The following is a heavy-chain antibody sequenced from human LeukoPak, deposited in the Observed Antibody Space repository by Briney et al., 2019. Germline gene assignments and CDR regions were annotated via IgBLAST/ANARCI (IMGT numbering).Heavy chain of an antibody. Sequence: PSQTLSLTCAISGDSVSSNSAAWNWIRQSPSRGLEWLGRTYYRSKWYNDYAVSVKSRITINPDTSKNQFSLQLNSVTPEDTAVYYCARDYWGCYDSSGYHDAFDIWGQGTMVTVSS. CDR2: TYYRSKWYN. CDR3: ARDYWGCYDSSGYHDAFDI. V-gene: IGHV6-1*01. J-gene: IGHJ3*02. D-gene: IGHD3-22*01. CDR1: GDSVSSNSAA.